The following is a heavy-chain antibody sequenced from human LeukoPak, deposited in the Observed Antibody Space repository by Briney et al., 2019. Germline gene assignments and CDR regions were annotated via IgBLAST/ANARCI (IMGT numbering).Heavy chain of an antibody. CDR1: GFTFSSYW. V-gene: IGHV3-7*01. CDR2: IKQDGSEK. Sequence: GGSLRLSCAASGFTFSSYWMSWVRQAPGKGLEWVANIKQDGSEKYYVDSVMGRFTISRDNAKNSLSLQMNSLRAEDTAVYFCARSRGLTITSCHDYWGQGTLVTVSS. J-gene: IGHJ4*02. CDR3: ARSRGLTITSCHDY. D-gene: IGHD2-2*01.